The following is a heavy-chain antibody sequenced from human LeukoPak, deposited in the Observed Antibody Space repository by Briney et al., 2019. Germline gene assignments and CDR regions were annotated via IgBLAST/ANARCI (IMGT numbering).Heavy chain of an antibody. Sequence: GGSLPLSCTASGFTFSNYWMQWVRQVPGKGLVWVSRINGDGSSPSYADSVKGRFTISRGNSKNTLYLQMNNLSAEDTAVYYCARETSGSFPYWGQGTLVTVTA. CDR2: INGDGSSP. J-gene: IGHJ1*01. D-gene: IGHD2-15*01. CDR1: GFTFSNYW. V-gene: IGHV3-74*01. CDR3: ARETSGSFPY.